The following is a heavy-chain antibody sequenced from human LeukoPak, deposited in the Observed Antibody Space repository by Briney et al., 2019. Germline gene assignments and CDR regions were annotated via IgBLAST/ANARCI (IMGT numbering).Heavy chain of an antibody. V-gene: IGHV4-59*01. J-gene: IGHJ6*02. CDR1: GGSISSYY. CDR3: AREIYGSGSYGLSYYYYGMDV. Sequence: SETLSLTCTVSGGSISSYYWSWIRQPPGKGLEWIGYIYYSGSTNYNPSLKSRVTISVDTSKNQFSLKLSSVTAADTAVYYCAREIYGSGSYGLSYYYYGMDVWGQGTTVTVSS. D-gene: IGHD3-10*01. CDR2: IYYSGST.